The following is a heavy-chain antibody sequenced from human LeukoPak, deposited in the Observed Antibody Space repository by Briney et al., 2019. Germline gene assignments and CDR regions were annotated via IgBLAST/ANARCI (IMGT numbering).Heavy chain of an antibody. CDR1: GLTFSSYA. CDR3: AKDTQGATGDY. J-gene: IGHJ4*01. CDR2: ISGSGDST. V-gene: IGHV3-23*01. D-gene: IGHD1-26*01. Sequence: GGSLRLSCAASGLTFSSYAMSWGRQAPGKGLEWVSGISGSGDSTNYADSVKGRFTISRDNSKHTLHLQMNSLRAEDTAVYYCAKDTQGATGDYWGHGILVTVSS.